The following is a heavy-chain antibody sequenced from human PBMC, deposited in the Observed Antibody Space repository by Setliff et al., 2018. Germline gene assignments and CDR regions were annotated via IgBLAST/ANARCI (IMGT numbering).Heavy chain of an antibody. D-gene: IGHD3-10*01. CDR3: ARHKSNGSGSYPSLYMDV. CDR2: IYYSGNT. V-gene: IGHV4-59*01. Sequence: SETLSLTCTVSGGSIRNYYWSWIRQPPGKGLEWIGYIYYSGNTNYNPSLKSRVAISVDTSKNQFSLKLSSVTAADTAVYFCARHKSNGSGSYPSLYMDVWGKGIMVTVSS. CDR1: GGSIRNYY. J-gene: IGHJ6*03.